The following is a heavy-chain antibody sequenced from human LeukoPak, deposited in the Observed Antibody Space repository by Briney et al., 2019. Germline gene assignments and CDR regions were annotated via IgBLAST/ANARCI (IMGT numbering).Heavy chain of an antibody. D-gene: IGHD2-21*02. CDR2: IKQDGSEE. Sequence: GGSLRLSCAASGFTFNSYWMSWVRQPPGKGLEWVANIKQDGSEEYYVDSVKGRFTISRDNAKNSLILQMNSLRAEDTAVYYCVRELALRTAVCAFDIWGQGTMVTVSS. CDR1: GFTFNSYW. CDR3: VRELALRTAVCAFDI. J-gene: IGHJ3*02. V-gene: IGHV3-7*01.